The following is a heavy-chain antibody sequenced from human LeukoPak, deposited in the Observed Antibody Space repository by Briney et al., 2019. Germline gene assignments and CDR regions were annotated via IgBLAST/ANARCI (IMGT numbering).Heavy chain of an antibody. V-gene: IGHV4-59*01. D-gene: IGHD1-26*01. J-gene: IGHJ4*02. CDR1: GGSISSYY. CDR2: IYYSGST. Sequence: PSETLSLTCTVSGGSISSYYWSWIRQPPGKGLEWIGYIYYSGSTNYNPSLKSRVTISVDTSKNQFSLKPSSVTAADTAVYYCARDRGVGATIDFDYWGQGTLVTVSS. CDR3: ARDRGVGATIDFDY.